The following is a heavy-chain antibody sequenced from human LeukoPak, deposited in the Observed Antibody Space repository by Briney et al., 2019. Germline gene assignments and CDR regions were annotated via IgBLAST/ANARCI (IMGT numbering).Heavy chain of an antibody. CDR1: GYTFNIHH. D-gene: IGHD6-13*01. CDR2: INTNSGGT. V-gene: IGHV1-2*02. CDR3: ARDYSTSSWDK. Sequence: GASVKVSCKASGYTFNIHHTQWVRQAPGQGLEWMGWINTNSGGTTYSQKFQDRITMTRDPSITTAYMELSSLRSDDTAVYYCARDYSTSSWDKWGQGTLVTVSS. J-gene: IGHJ4*02.